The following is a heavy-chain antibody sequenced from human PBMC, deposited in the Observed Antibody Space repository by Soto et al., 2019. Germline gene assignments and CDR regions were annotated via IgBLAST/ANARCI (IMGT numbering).Heavy chain of an antibody. CDR3: AREGVPTGWAPYYFDY. V-gene: IGHV1-69*01. CDR2: IIPIFGTA. Sequence: QVQLVQSGAEVKKPGSSVKVSCKASGGTFSSYAISWVRQAPGQGLEWMGGIIPIFGTANYAQKFQGRVTITADESTSTAYMELSSLRSEDTAMYYCAREGVPTGWAPYYFDYWGQGTLVTVSS. J-gene: IGHJ4*02. CDR1: GGTFSSYA. D-gene: IGHD1-1*01.